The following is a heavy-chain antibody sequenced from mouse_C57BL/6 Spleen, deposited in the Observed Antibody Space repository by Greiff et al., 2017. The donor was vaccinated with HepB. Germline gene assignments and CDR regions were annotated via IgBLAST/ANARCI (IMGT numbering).Heavy chain of an antibody. V-gene: IGHV1-64*01. CDR3: ARSTVDYLDY. D-gene: IGHD1-1*01. CDR1: GYTFTSYW. Sequence: VQLQQSGAELVKPGASVKLSCTASGYTFTSYWMHWVKQRPGQGLEWIGMIHPNSGSTNYNEKFKSKATLTVDKSSSTAYMQLSSLTSEDSAVCYCARSTVDYLDYWGQGTTLTVSS. J-gene: IGHJ2*01. CDR2: IHPNSGST.